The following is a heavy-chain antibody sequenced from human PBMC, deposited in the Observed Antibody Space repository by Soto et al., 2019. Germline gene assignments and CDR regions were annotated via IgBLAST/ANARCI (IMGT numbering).Heavy chain of an antibody. V-gene: IGHV3-23*01. Sequence: GGSLRLSCAASGSTFSSYAMSWVRQAPGKGLEWVSAISGSGGSTYYADSVKGRFTISRDNSKNTLYLQMNSLRAEDTAVYYCAKTREYSSPPEYFDYWGQGTLVTVSS. D-gene: IGHD6-6*01. CDR1: GSTFSSYA. J-gene: IGHJ4*02. CDR2: ISGSGGST. CDR3: AKTREYSSPPEYFDY.